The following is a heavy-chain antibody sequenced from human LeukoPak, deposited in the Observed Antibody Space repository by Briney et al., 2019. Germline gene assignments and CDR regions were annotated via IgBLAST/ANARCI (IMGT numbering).Heavy chain of an antibody. Sequence: PSGTLSLTCGVSGGSISNTNWRSWVRQPPGQGLEWIGEISLSGLTNYNPSLKSRVTVSLDKSKNHLSLNLTSVTAADTAVYYCARHAIGESWGYFDSWGQGTLVTVSS. D-gene: IGHD3-10*01. CDR3: ARHAIGESWGYFDS. CDR1: GGSISNTNW. V-gene: IGHV4-4*02. J-gene: IGHJ4*02. CDR2: ISLSGLT.